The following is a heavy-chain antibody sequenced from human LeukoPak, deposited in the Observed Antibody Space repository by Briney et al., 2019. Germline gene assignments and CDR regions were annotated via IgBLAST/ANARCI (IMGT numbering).Heavy chain of an antibody. CDR1: GYPFSAHF. CDR3: VRGTPTPGMDY. D-gene: IGHD3-10*01. Sequence: ASVRVSCKASGYPFSAHFLNWVRQAPGQGLQWMGNIDTTTGNPRYAQDFTGRFVFSLDTSVSTAYLQITSLKADDTAAYYCVRGTPTPGMDYWGQGTQVTVSS. J-gene: IGHJ4*02. V-gene: IGHV7-4-1*02. CDR2: IDTTTGNP.